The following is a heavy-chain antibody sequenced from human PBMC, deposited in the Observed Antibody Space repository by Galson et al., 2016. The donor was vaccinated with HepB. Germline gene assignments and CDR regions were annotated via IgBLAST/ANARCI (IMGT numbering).Heavy chain of an antibody. Sequence: SVKVSCKASGYTFTTSGISWVRQAPGQGLEWMGLISTYSGNTKYAQKYQGGLTLTTDSSTTTAYMELRSLRFDDTALYYCARDVQYRLDSWGQGTLVTVSS. CDR1: GYTFTTSG. CDR2: ISTYSGNT. D-gene: IGHD2/OR15-2a*01. CDR3: ARDVQYRLDS. V-gene: IGHV1-18*01. J-gene: IGHJ4*02.